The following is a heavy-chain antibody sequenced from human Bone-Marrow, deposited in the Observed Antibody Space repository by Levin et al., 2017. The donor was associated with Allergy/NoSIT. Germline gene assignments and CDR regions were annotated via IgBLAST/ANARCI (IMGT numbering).Heavy chain of an antibody. J-gene: IGHJ1*01. Sequence: PGGSLRLSCAASGFTFSSYAMSWVRQAPGKGLEWVSAISGSGGSTYYADSVKGRFTISRDNSKNTLYLQMNSLRAEDTAVYYCAKAHGDDIAAAGTAYFQHWGQGTLVTVSS. V-gene: IGHV3-23*01. CDR2: ISGSGGST. D-gene: IGHD6-13*01. CDR1: GFTFSSYA. CDR3: AKAHGDDIAAAGTAYFQH.